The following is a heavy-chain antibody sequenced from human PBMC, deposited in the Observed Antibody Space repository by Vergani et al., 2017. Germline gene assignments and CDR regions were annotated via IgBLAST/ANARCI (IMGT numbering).Heavy chain of an antibody. CDR1: GFTFTNYG. CDR3: ATAGAAESSSGSCYDFFEY. V-gene: IGHV3-30*02. CDR2: TRYDGIVE. J-gene: IGHJ4*02. D-gene: IGHD2-15*01. Sequence: QVQLVESGGNVVQPGGSLSLSCAASGFTFTNYGMHWVRQAPGKGLEWVAFTRYDGIVEYYGDSVRGRFTISRDNSKNTLYLQRNRLRPEDTAVYYCATAGAAESSSGSCYDFFEYGGQGTLVTVAS.